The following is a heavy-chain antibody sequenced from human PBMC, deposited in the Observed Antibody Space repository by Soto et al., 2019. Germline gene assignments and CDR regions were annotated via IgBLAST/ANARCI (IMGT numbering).Heavy chain of an antibody. CDR3: ARFCSSTSCMAAGDY. Sequence: SETLSLTCAVYGGSFSGYYWSWIRQPPGKWLEWIGEINHSGSTNYNPSIKSRVTISVDTSKNQFSLMLSSVTAADTAVYYCARFCSSTSCMAAGDYWGQGTLVTVSS. J-gene: IGHJ4*02. CDR2: INHSGST. D-gene: IGHD2-2*01. CDR1: GGSFSGYY. V-gene: IGHV4-34*01.